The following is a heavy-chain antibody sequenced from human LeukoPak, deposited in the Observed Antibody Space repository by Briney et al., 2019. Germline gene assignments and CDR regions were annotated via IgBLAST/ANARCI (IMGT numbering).Heavy chain of an antibody. CDR3: ASGFRDGYNYDY. D-gene: IGHD5-24*01. CDR1: GGTFSSYT. Sequence: SVKVSCKASGGTFSSYTISWVRQAPGQGLEWMGRIIPILGIANYAQKFQGRVTITADKSTSTAYMELSSLRSEDTAVYYCASGFRDGYNYDYWGQGPLVTVSS. CDR2: IIPILGIA. J-gene: IGHJ4*02. V-gene: IGHV1-69*02.